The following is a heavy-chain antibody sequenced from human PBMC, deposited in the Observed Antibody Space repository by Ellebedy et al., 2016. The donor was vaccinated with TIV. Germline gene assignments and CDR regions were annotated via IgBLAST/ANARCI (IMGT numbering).Heavy chain of an antibody. D-gene: IGHD6-19*01. CDR1: GESFSGYY. CDR3: ARDWEGSGWYLGAPYYGMDV. J-gene: IGHJ6*02. CDR2: INHSGST. Sequence: SETLSLTXAVYGESFSGYYWSWIRQPPGKGLEWIGEINHSGSTNYNPSLKSRVTISVDTSKNQFSLKLSSVTAADTAVYYCARDWEGSGWYLGAPYYGMDVWGQGTTVTVSS. V-gene: IGHV4-34*01.